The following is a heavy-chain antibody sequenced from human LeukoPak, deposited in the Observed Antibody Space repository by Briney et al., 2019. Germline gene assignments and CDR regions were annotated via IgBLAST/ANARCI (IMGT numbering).Heavy chain of an antibody. CDR3: AKGSAAARPYYFDY. V-gene: IGHV3-23*01. CDR2: ITGSSDST. CDR1: GFTFSNYV. J-gene: IGHJ4*02. Sequence: GESLRLSCAASGFTFSNYVMSWVRQAPGKGLEWVLAITGSSDSTYYADSVKGRFTISRDNSMNTLYLQMNSLRAEDTAVYYCAKGSAAARPYYFDYWGQGTLVTVSS. D-gene: IGHD6-6*01.